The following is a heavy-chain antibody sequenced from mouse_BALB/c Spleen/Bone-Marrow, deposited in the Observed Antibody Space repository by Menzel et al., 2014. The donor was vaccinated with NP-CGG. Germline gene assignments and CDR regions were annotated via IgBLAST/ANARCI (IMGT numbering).Heavy chain of an antibody. CDR3: ASDWDEAYYFDY. D-gene: IGHD4-1*01. V-gene: IGHV1S81*02. Sequence: VQLQQSGAELVKPGASVKLSCKASGYTFTSYWMHWVKQRPGQGLEWIGEINPSNGRTNYNEKFKSKATLTVDKSSSTAYMQLSSLTSEDSAVYYCASDWDEAYYFDYWGQGTTLTVSS. CDR1: GYTFTSYW. J-gene: IGHJ2*01. CDR2: INPSNGRT.